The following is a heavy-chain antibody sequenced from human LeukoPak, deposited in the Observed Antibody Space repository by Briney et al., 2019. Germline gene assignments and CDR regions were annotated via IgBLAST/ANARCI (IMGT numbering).Heavy chain of an antibody. CDR2: VAPDGNT. J-gene: IGHJ4*02. V-gene: IGHV3-74*01. D-gene: IGHD3-10*01. Sequence: PGGSLRLSCAASGFTFSTYAMSWVRQAPGKGLVWVSRVAPDGNTDYADSVKGRFTISRDNAKNTMYLEMNSLRVEDTAVYRCARDLRGPHDIWGQGTLVTVSS. CDR1: GFTFSTYA. CDR3: ARDLRGPHDI.